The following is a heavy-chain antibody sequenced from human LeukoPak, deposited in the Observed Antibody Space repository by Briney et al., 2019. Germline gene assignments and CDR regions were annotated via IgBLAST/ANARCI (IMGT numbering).Heavy chain of an antibody. D-gene: IGHD2-2*03. V-gene: IGHV3-23*01. CDR3: AKRGYCSGITCYLNCFDP. CDR2: ISGSGDRT. Sequence: GGSLRLSCAASGFTFSSYGMSWVRQAPGKGLEWVSDISGSGDRTDYADSVKGRLTISRDNSKDTVYLEMNSVRAEDTAIYYCAKRGYCSGITCYLNCFDPWGQGTLVTVSS. CDR1: GFTFSSYG. J-gene: IGHJ5*02.